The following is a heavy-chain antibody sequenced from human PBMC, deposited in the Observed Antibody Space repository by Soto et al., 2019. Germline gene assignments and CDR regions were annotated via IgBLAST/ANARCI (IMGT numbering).Heavy chain of an antibody. J-gene: IGHJ5*02. CDR3: IKASTVTGVGGYR. D-gene: IGHD6-19*01. Sequence: EVQLVESGGGLVPPGGSLRLSCAASGFAFSSYWMQWVRQPPGKVPVWVSRISSDGRNTTYADPVKGRFTISRDNAKNTLHMQMTSLTDDDTAVYYCIKASTVTGVGGYRWGQGTLVTVSS. CDR2: ISSDGRNT. CDR1: GFAFSSYW. V-gene: IGHV3-74*03.